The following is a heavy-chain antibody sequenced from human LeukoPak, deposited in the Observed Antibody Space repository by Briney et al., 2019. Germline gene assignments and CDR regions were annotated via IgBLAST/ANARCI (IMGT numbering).Heavy chain of an antibody. V-gene: IGHV4-30-2*01. D-gene: IGHD2-15*01. CDR2: LYHSGST. CDR3: ARDGGYCIGSTCRLFYGMDV. CDR1: GGSVSSDDSS. Sequence: SQTLSLTCAVSGGSVSSDDSSWNWIRQPPGQGLEWIGSLYHSGSTSYNPSLKSRVSMSLDRSKNQFSLYLSSVTAADTAVYYCARDGGYCIGSTCRLFYGMDVWGKGTTVTVSS. J-gene: IGHJ6*04.